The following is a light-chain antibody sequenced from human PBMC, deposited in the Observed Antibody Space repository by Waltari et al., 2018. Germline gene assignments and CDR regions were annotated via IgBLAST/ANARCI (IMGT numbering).Light chain of an antibody. Sequence: DIQMTQSPSSVSASVGDGVTITCRASRDISTWLAWYQQKPGKTPNLLIYDGYTLQSGVPSRFSGSGSGTVFTLPISSLQPEDFATYYCQQAHSFPITFGQGTRLEIK. CDR1: RDISTW. CDR3: QQAHSFPIT. V-gene: IGKV1-12*01. J-gene: IGKJ5*01. CDR2: DGY.